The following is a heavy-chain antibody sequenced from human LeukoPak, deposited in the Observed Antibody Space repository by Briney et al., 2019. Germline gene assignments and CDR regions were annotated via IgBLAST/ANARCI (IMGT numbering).Heavy chain of an antibody. CDR3: ARKPSGIAVADNWFDP. J-gene: IGHJ5*02. Sequence: GESLKISCKGSGYSFTSYWIGWVRQMPGKGLEWMGIIYPGDSDTRYSPSFQGQVTISADKSISTAYLQWSSLKASDTAMYYCARKPSGIAVADNWFDPWGQGTLVTVSS. D-gene: IGHD6-19*01. CDR2: IYPGDSDT. V-gene: IGHV5-51*01. CDR1: GYSFTSYW.